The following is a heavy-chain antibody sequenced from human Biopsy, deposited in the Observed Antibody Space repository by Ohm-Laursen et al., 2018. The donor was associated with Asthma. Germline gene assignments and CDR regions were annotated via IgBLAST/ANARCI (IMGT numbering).Heavy chain of an antibody. CDR3: AKERYYDFWSGYPI. Sequence: SLRLSCAASGFSFNSYGMHWVRQAPGKGLEWVAVMSFDGRQTYYADSVKGRFTISRDNSKNIPYLQMNSLRAEDTAVYYCAKERYYDFWSGYPIWGQGTMVTVSS. J-gene: IGHJ3*02. V-gene: IGHV3-30*18. D-gene: IGHD3-3*01. CDR1: GFSFNSYG. CDR2: MSFDGRQT.